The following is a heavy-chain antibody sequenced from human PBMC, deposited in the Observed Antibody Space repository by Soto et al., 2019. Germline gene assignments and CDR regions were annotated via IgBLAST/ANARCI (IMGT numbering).Heavy chain of an antibody. V-gene: IGHV1-3*01. CDR2: INAGNGNT. CDR3: ARDGARITACGVGYYLDY. J-gene: IGHJ4*02. Sequence: QVQLVQSGAEVKKPGASVKVSCKASGYTFSSHAMHWVRQAPGQRLEWMGWINAGNGNTKYSQNFQGRVAITRGTSAITAYMELRSLRSDDRAVYYLARDGARITACGVGYYLDYCGQGTLVTVSS. CDR1: GYTFSSHA. D-gene: IGHD3-3*01.